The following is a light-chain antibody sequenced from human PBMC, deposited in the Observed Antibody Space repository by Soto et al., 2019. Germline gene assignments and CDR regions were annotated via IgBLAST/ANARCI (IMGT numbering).Light chain of an antibody. Sequence: QSVLTQPRSVSGSPGQSVTISCTGSSSDVGAYNFVSWYQQHPGKAPKLIIYDVSKRPSGVPDRFSASKSGNTASLTISGLQAEDDSDYYCYSYAGSYTWVFGGGTKLTVL. CDR1: SSDVGAYNF. CDR2: DVS. J-gene: IGLJ3*02. V-gene: IGLV2-11*01. CDR3: YSYAGSYTWV.